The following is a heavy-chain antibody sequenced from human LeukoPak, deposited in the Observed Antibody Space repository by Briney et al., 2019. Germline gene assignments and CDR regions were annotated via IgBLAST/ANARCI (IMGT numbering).Heavy chain of an antibody. CDR2: IYSSGST. V-gene: IGHV4-4*07. Sequence: PSETLSLTCTVSGGSISSYYWSWIRQPAGKGLEWIGRIYSSGSTNYNPSLKSRVTMSVDTSKNQFSLKLSSVTAADTAVYYCARDPYCSGGSCYLNWFDPWGQGTLVTVSS. CDR1: GGSISSYY. CDR3: ARDPYCSGGSCYLNWFDP. D-gene: IGHD2-15*01. J-gene: IGHJ5*02.